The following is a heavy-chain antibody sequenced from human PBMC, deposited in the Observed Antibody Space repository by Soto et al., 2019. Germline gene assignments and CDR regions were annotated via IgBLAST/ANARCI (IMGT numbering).Heavy chain of an antibody. CDR1: GGSISSYY. J-gene: IGHJ5*02. D-gene: IGHD3-9*01. CDR2: IYYSGST. Sequence: SETLSLTYTVSGGSISSYYWSWIRQPPGKGLEWIGYIYYSGSTNYNPSLKSRVTISVDTSKNQFSLKLSSVTAADTAVYYCARARYDILTGFVWFDPWGQGTLVTVSS. V-gene: IGHV4-59*01. CDR3: ARARYDILTGFVWFDP.